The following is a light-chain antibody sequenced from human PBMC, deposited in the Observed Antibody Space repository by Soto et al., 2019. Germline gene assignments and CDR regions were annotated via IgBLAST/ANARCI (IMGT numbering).Light chain of an antibody. CDR1: QGISSA. J-gene: IGKJ1*01. Sequence: AIQLTQSPSSLSASVGDRVTITCRASQGISSALAWYQQKPGKAPKLLIYGASNRATGIPDRFSGSGSGTDFTLTISRLEPEDFAVYYCQQYVTSPWAFGQGTKVAIE. CDR3: QQYVTSPWA. CDR2: GAS. V-gene: IGKV1-13*02.